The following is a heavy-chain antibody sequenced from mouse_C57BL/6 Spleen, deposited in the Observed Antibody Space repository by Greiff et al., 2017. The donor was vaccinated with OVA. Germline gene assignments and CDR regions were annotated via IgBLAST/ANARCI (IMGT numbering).Heavy chain of an antibody. J-gene: IGHJ3*01. V-gene: IGHV1-82*01. CDR1: GYAFSSSW. D-gene: IGHD2-5*01. CDR2: IYPGDGDT. CDR3: ARSGYSNYGFAY. Sequence: QVQLQQSGPELVRPGASVKISCKASGYAFSSSWMNWVKQRPGQGLEWIGRIYPGDGDTNYNGKFKGKATLTADKSSSTAYMQLSSLTSEDSAVYFCARSGYSNYGFAYWGQGTLVTVSA.